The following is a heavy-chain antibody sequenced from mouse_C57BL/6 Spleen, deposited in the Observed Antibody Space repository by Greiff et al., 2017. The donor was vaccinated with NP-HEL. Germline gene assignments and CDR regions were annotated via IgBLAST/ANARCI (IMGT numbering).Heavy chain of an antibody. D-gene: IGHD2-3*01. J-gene: IGHJ3*01. Sequence: QVQLQQPGAELVMPGASVKLSCKASGYPFTSYGMHWVKQRPGQGLEWIGEIDPSDSYTNYNQKLKGKSTLTVDKSSSTAYMQLSSLTSEDSAVYYCARREGGYYVAYWGQGTLVTVSA. CDR1: GYPFTSYG. CDR2: IDPSDSYT. V-gene: IGHV1-69*01. CDR3: ARREGGYYVAY.